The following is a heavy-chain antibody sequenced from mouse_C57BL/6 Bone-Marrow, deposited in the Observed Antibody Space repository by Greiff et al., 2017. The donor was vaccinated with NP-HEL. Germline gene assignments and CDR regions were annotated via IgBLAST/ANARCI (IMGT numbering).Heavy chain of an antibody. Sequence: VHVKQSGPELVKPGASVKISCKASGYSFTDYNMNWVKQSNGKSLEWIGVINPNYGTTSYNQKFKGKATLTVDQSSSTAYMQLNSLTSEDSAVYYCARRANYYGSRGDWYFDVWGTGTTVTVSS. CDR2: INPNYGTT. CDR3: ARRANYYGSRGDWYFDV. V-gene: IGHV1-39*01. J-gene: IGHJ1*03. D-gene: IGHD1-1*01. CDR1: GYSFTDYN.